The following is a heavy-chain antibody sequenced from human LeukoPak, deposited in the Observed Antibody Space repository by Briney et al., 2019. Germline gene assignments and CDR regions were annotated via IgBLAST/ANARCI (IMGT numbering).Heavy chain of an antibody. Sequence: SETLSLTCAVYGGSFSDYYWNWIRQPPGKGLEWIGEINHSGNTNYNPSLKSRVTISVDASKNQFSLKLRSVTAADTAVYYCVRGFLLVHQDIDSWGQGTLVTVSS. CDR1: GGSFSDYY. D-gene: IGHD2-2*01. CDR3: VRGFLLVHQDIDS. CDR2: INHSGNT. V-gene: IGHV4-34*01. J-gene: IGHJ4*02.